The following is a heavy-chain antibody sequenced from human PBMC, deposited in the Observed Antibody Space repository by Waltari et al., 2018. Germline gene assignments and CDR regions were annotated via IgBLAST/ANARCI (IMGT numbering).Heavy chain of an antibody. D-gene: IGHD2-2*01. V-gene: IGHV1-2*02. J-gene: IGHJ6*03. CDR2: INPNSGGT. CDR3: ARAPGYCSSTSCYGYYYYYMDV. CDR1: GYTFTGYY. Sequence: QVQLVQSGAEVKKPGASVKVSCKASGYTFTGYYMHWVRQAPGQGIEWMGWINPNSGGTNYAQKFQGRVTMTRDTSISTAYMELSRLRSDDTAVYYCARAPGYCSSTSCYGYYYYYMDVWGKGTTVTISS.